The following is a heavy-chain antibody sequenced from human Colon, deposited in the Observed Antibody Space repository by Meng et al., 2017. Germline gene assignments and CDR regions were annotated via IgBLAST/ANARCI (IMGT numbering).Heavy chain of an antibody. D-gene: IGHD3-10*01. CDR2: IIPIFGTA. Sequence: LVKVSCKASGGTFSSYAISWVRQAPGQGLEWMGGIIPIFGTANYAQKFQGRVTITTDESTSTAYMELSSLRSEDTAVYYCARRVNYYGSGSYYKSWYFDLWGRGTLVTVSS. V-gene: IGHV1-69*05. J-gene: IGHJ2*01. CDR1: GGTFSSYA. CDR3: ARRVNYYGSGSYYKSWYFDL.